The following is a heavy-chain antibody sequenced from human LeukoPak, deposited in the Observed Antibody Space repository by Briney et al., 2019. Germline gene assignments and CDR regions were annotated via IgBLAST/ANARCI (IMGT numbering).Heavy chain of an antibody. V-gene: IGHV3-7*01. CDR1: GFNFSTYW. Sequence: GGSLRLSCTASGFNFSTYWMTWVRQVPGKGLEWVANIKEDGSEIYYVDSVKGRFTISRDNAKNSLYLQMNSLRAEDTAVYYCARAFYGSGSYYEPGGMDVWGKGTTVTISS. J-gene: IGHJ6*04. CDR2: IKEDGSEI. D-gene: IGHD3-10*01. CDR3: ARAFYGSGSYYEPGGMDV.